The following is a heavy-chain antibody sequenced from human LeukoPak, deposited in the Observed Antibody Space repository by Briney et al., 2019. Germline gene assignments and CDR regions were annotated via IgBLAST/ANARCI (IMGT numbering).Heavy chain of an antibody. D-gene: IGHD2-2*01. Sequence: PSETLSLTRVVSDGSITSNSYYWGWIRQPPGKGLEWIGTIYHSGVTYYNPSLENRVTISVDMSKNQFSLKLSSVTAADTAVYYCARRTCRTTGCSQHFDYWGQGTLVTVSS. CDR1: DGSITSNSYY. CDR2: IYHSGVT. V-gene: IGHV4-39*01. J-gene: IGHJ4*02. CDR3: ARRTCRTTGCSQHFDY.